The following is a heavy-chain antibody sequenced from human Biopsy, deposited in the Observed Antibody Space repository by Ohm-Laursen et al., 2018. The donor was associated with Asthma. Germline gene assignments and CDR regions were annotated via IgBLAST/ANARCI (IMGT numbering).Heavy chain of an antibody. CDR1: GDSFSNYA. D-gene: IGHD5-12*01. V-gene: IGHV1-69*01. CDR3: ARGYSGSDRIVYYYSGLEV. Sequence: SSVKVSCKASGDSFSNYAVSWVRQAPGQGLEWMGGLIPVLGTPDHAQMFEGRVTTTADESTSTAYMELSSLSSEDTAVYYCARGYSGSDRIVYYYSGLEVWGQGTTVTVSS. CDR2: LIPVLGTP. J-gene: IGHJ6*02.